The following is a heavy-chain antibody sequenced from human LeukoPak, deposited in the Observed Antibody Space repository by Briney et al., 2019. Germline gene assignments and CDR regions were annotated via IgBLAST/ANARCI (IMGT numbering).Heavy chain of an antibody. CDR3: ARADGYNPIYYYYGMDV. D-gene: IGHD5-24*01. CDR1: GFSFSDYY. Sequence: PGGSLRLSCAASGFSFSDYYMGWIRQAPGKGLEWVSYISSSGSNIYYADSVKGRFTISRDNAKNSLYLQMNSLRAEDTAVYYCARADGYNPIYYYYGMDVWGQGTTVTVSS. J-gene: IGHJ6*02. V-gene: IGHV3-11*01. CDR2: ISSSGSNI.